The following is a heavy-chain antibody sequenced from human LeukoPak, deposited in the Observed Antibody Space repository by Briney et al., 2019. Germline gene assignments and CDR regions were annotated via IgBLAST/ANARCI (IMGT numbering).Heavy chain of an antibody. CDR1: GGSISSSNW. CDR2: IYHSGST. V-gene: IGHV4-4*02. J-gene: IGHJ4*02. D-gene: IGHD5-18*01. Sequence: SETLSLTCAVSGGSISSSNWWSWVRQPPGKGLEWIGEIYHSGSTNYNPSLKSRVTISADKSKNQFSLKLSSVTAADTAVYYCARSRDTDEYFDYWGQGTRVTVSS. CDR3: ARSRDTDEYFDY.